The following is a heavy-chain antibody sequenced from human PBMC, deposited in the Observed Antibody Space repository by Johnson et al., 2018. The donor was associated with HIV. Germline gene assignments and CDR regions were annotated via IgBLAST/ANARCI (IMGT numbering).Heavy chain of an antibody. J-gene: IGHJ3*02. V-gene: IGHV3-30*04. CDR2: ISYDGRNK. Sequence: QVQLVESGGGVVQPGRSLRLSCAASGFTFSSYAMHWVRQAPGTGLEWVAVISYDGRNKYYADSVKGRFTISSDNSKNTLYLQMNSLRAEDTAVYYCARESRTTVVIRGGAFDIWGQGTMVTVSS. CDR1: GFTFSSYA. CDR3: ARESRTTVVIRGGAFDI. D-gene: IGHD4-23*01.